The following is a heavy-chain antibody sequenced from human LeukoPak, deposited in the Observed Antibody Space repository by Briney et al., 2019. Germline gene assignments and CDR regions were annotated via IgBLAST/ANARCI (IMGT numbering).Heavy chain of an antibody. CDR1: GVSISNYF. V-gene: IGHV4-59*01. CDR2: IFYSENS. CDR3: ARGFPGLKVAATDYFDS. Sequence: SETLSLTCTVPGVSISNYFWSWIRQSPGKGLEWIGYIFYSENSSYNPSLKSRLTISVDTSENQVSLKLSSVTAADTAVYYCARGFPGLKVAATDYFDSWGQGTLVTVSS. J-gene: IGHJ4*02. D-gene: IGHD6-25*01.